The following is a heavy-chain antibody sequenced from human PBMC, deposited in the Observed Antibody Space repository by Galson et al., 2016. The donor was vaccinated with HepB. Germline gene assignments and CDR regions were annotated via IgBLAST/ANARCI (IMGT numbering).Heavy chain of an antibody. CDR2: IYHSGDT. CDR3: ARDFTGGTCKFALYDAFDI. V-gene: IGHV4-4*02. Sequence: SETLSLTCTVSGDSIGSDTNWWSWVRQSPGKGLEWIGEIYHSGDTNYNPSLKSRVTMSVDTSKSQFSLRLSSVTAADTALYFCARDFTGGTCKFALYDAFDIWGPGIMVTVSS. CDR1: GDSIGSDTNW. D-gene: IGHD2-8*02. J-gene: IGHJ3*02.